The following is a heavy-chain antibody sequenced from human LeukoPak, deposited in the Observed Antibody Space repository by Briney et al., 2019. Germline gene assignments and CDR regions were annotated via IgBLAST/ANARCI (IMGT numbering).Heavy chain of an antibody. Sequence: GGSPRLSCAASGLTFSSYAMHWVRQAPGKGLEWVAVISYDGSNKYYADSVKGRFTISRDNSKNTLYLQMNSLRAEDTAVYYCARSFGIVVVNDAFDIWGQGTMVTVSS. J-gene: IGHJ3*02. CDR3: ARSFGIVVVNDAFDI. CDR1: GLTFSSYA. CDR2: ISYDGSNK. D-gene: IGHD3-22*01. V-gene: IGHV3-30-3*01.